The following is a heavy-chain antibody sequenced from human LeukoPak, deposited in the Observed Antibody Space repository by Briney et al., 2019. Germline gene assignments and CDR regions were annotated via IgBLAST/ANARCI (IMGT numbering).Heavy chain of an antibody. J-gene: IGHJ4*02. CDR2: IKQDGYEK. CDR3: AKSAYSTAWYVDY. D-gene: IGHD6-19*01. V-gene: IGHV3-7*03. Sequence: GGSLRLSCAASGFTFSGYWMSWVRQTPEKGLEWVANIKQDGYEKYYVDSVKGRFTISRDNSKNTLYLQMNSLRAEDTAVYYCAKSAYSTAWYVDYWGQGTLVTVSS. CDR1: GFTFSGYW.